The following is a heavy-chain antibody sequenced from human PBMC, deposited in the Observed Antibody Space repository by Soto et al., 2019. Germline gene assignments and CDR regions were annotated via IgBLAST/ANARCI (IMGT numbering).Heavy chain of an antibody. CDR1: GGSFSGYY. CDR2: INHSGST. Sequence: QVQLQQWGAGLLKPSETLSLTCAVYGGSFSGYYWSWIRQPPGKGLEWIGEINHSGSTKYNPSLKSQVTISVATAKNQFSLKLSSVTAADTAVYYCAREGYGDYVAYYYGMDVWGQGTTVTVSS. J-gene: IGHJ6*02. CDR3: AREGYGDYVAYYYGMDV. V-gene: IGHV4-34*01. D-gene: IGHD4-17*01.